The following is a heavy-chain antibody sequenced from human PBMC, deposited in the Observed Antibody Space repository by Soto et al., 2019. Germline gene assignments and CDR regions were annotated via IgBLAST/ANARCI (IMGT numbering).Heavy chain of an antibody. CDR1: GFSFSAYA. J-gene: IGHJ1*01. D-gene: IGHD2-8*02. CDR3: VRARQNLVVNEYFQY. V-gene: IGHV3-30-3*01. Sequence: QVQLVESGGGVVQPGRSLRLSCAGSGFSFSAYAIHWVRQAPGKGLEWVALISYDETTTYYADSVKGRFTISRDNSKNTLYLQMNSLRSEDTAVYYCVRARQNLVVNEYFQYWGQGTLVIVSS. CDR2: ISYDETTT.